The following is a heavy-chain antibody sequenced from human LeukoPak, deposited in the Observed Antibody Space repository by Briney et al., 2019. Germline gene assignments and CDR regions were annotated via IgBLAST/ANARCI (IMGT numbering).Heavy chain of an antibody. Sequence: GGSLRLSCAASGFTFSSYWMHWVRQAPGKGLVWVSRINTDGSSTSYADSVKGRFTISRDNAKNTLYLQMNSLRAEDTAVYYCARERRPSLGVLNWFDPWGQGTLVTVSS. CDR3: ARERRPSLGVLNWFDP. D-gene: IGHD3-16*01. CDR2: INTDGSST. J-gene: IGHJ5*02. V-gene: IGHV3-74*01. CDR1: GFTFSSYW.